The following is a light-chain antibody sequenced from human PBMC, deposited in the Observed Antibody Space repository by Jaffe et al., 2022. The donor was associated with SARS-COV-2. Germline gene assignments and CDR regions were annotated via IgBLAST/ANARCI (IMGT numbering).Light chain of an antibody. CDR1: QSIRNY. CDR2: GTF. CDR3: QQSYITPYT. Sequence: DIQMTQSPSSLSASVGDSITITCRASQSIRNYLSWYQQKPGKAPNLLIFGTFNLQMGVPSRFSGGGSETDFTLTISFLQPEDFATYYCQQSYITPYTFGQGTRLEI. J-gene: IGKJ2*01. V-gene: IGKV1-39*01.